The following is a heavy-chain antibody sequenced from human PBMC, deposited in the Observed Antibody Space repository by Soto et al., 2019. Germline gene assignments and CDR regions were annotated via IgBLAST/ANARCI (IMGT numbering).Heavy chain of an antibody. CDR3: ARQYCSGGSCFDY. Sequence: SETLSLTCTVSGGSISSYYWSWIRQPPGKGLEWIGYIYYSGSTNYNPSLKSRVTISVDTSKNQFSLKLSSVTAADTAVYYCARQYCSGGSCFDYWGQGTLVTVSS. V-gene: IGHV4-59*08. CDR1: GGSISSYY. J-gene: IGHJ4*02. D-gene: IGHD2-15*01. CDR2: IYYSGST.